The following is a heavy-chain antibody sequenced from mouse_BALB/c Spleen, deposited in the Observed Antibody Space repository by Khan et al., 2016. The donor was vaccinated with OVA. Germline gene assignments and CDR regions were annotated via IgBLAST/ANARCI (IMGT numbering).Heavy chain of an antibody. D-gene: IGHD2-10*01. CDR3: ARQPYYHYNSMDY. V-gene: IGHV2-6-1*01. CDR1: GFSLTNYG. Sequence: QVQLKESGPGLVAPSQSLSITCTISGFSLTNYGVHWIRQPPGKGLECLVVIWSDGSTTYNSALKSRLTITKDNSQSQVFLQMNSLQTDDTAIYFGARQPYYHYNSMDYWSQGTSVTVSS. J-gene: IGHJ4*01. CDR2: IWSDGST.